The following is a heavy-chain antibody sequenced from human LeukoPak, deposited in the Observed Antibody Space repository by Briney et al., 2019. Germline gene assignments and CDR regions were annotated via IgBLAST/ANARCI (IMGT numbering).Heavy chain of an antibody. J-gene: IGHJ4*02. Sequence: GESLKISCKGSGYSFTSYWIGWVRQMPGKGLEWMGIIYPGDSGTRYSPSFQGQVTISADKSISTAYLQWSSLKASDTAMYYCAGVYDSSGTDFDYWGQGTLVTVSS. D-gene: IGHD3-22*01. CDR3: AGVYDSSGTDFDY. CDR1: GYSFTSYW. CDR2: IYPGDSGT. V-gene: IGHV5-51*01.